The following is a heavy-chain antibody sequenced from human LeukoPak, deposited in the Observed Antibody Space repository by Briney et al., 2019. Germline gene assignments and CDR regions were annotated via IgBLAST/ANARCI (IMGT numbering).Heavy chain of an antibody. V-gene: IGHV4-34*01. D-gene: IGHD1-26*01. CDR1: GGSFSGYY. Sequence: SETLSLTCAVYGGSFSGYYWSWIRQPPGKGLEWIGEINHSGSTNYNPSLKSRVTISVDTSKNQFSLKLSSVTAADMAVYYCARAGSGSYRDAFDIWGQGTMVTVSS. J-gene: IGHJ3*02. CDR3: ARAGSGSYRDAFDI. CDR2: INHSGST.